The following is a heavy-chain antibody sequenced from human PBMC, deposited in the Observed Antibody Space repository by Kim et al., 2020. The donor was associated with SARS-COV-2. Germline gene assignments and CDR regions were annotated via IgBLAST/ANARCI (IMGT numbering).Heavy chain of an antibody. CDR3: ARGGPYSSSWYLGGYYYDSSGHDY. D-gene: IGHD3-22*01. CDR2: MNPNSGNT. CDR1: GYTFTSYD. V-gene: IGHV1-8*01. Sequence: ASVKVSCKASGYTFTSYDINWVRQATGQGLEWMGWMNPNSGNTGYAQKFQGRVTMTRNTSISTAYMELSSLRSEDTAVYYCARGGPYSSSWYLGGYYYDSSGHDYWGQGTLVTVSS. J-gene: IGHJ4*02.